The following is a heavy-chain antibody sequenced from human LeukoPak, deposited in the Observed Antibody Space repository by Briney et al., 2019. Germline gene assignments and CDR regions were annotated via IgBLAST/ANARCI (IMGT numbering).Heavy chain of an antibody. CDR3: ATGGDWGDYFDY. CDR2: IYPGDSDT. Sequence: GESLKISCKGSGYSFSNYWIAWVRQMPGKGLEWMGIIYPGDSDTTYSPSFQGQVTFSADKSISTAYLQWNSLKASDTAMYYCATGGDWGDYFDYWGQGTLVTVSS. J-gene: IGHJ4*02. V-gene: IGHV5-51*01. D-gene: IGHD2-21*02. CDR1: GYSFSNYW.